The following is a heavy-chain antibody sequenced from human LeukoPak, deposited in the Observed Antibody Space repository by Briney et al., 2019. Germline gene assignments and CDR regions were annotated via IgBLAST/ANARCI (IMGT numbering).Heavy chain of an antibody. CDR2: IYYSGST. CDR1: GGSFSSSSYY. V-gene: IGHV4-39*06. Sequence: SETLSLTCAVYGGSFSSSSYYWGWIRQPPGKGLEWIGSIYYSGSTYYNPSLKSRVTISVDTSKNQFPLKLSSVTAADTAVYYCARKVRSKRVYDSSGYAFDYWGQGTLVTVSS. J-gene: IGHJ4*02. D-gene: IGHD3-22*01. CDR3: ARKVRSKRVYDSSGYAFDY.